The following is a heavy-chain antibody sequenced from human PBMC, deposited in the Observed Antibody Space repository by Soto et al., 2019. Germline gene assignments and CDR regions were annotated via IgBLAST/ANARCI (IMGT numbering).Heavy chain of an antibody. J-gene: IGHJ4*02. CDR3: ARDPGISSGWYYFDY. Sequence: EVHLVESGGGLVQSGGSLRLSCAASGFTFSNHWMTWVRQAPGKGLEWVASVKQDGSGIYYGDSVKGRFTISRDNAKNSLFLQLNSLRAEDTAMYYCARDPGISSGWYYFDYWGQGTLVTVSS. D-gene: IGHD6-19*01. CDR1: GFTFSNHW. CDR2: VKQDGSGI. V-gene: IGHV3-7*05.